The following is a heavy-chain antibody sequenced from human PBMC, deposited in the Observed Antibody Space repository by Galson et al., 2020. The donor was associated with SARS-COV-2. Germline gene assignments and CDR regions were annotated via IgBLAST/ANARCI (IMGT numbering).Heavy chain of an antibody. CDR3: AREWGDINSSVLDY. V-gene: IGHV1-46*04. CDR2: INPSGDIT. D-gene: IGHD2-21*01. J-gene: IGHJ4*02. Sequence: ASVKVSCKASGYTFISFYIHWVRQAPGQGLEWMGVINPSGDITSYAQKLRGRVTVTRDMSTQTVYMELSSLTSEDTAVYYCAREWGDINSSVLDYWGQGCLGVVSS. CDR1: GYTFISFY.